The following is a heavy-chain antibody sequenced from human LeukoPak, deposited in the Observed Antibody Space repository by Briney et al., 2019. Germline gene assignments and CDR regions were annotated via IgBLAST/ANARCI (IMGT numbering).Heavy chain of an antibody. CDR3: ARVHQRGVLMG. CDR1: GYTFSVHY. D-gene: IGHD2-8*01. CDR2: INTNTGNP. J-gene: IGHJ4*02. V-gene: IGHV7-4-1*02. Sequence: ASVKVSCKASGYTFSVHYIHWVRQAPGQGLEWMGWINTNTGNPTYAQGFTGRFVFSLDTSVSTAYLQISSLKAEDTAVYYCARVHQRGVLMGWSQGTLVTVSS.